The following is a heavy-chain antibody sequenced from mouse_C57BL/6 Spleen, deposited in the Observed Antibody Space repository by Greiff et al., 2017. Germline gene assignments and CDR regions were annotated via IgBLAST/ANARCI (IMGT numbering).Heavy chain of an antibody. CDR2: IYPGDGDT. D-gene: IGHD3-2*02. V-gene: IGHV1-80*01. J-gene: IGHJ3*01. Sequence: QVQLKESGAELVKPGASVKISCKASGYAFSSYWMHWVKQRPGKGLEWIGQIYPGDGDTNYNGKFKGKATLTADKSSSTAYMQLSSLTSEDSAVYFCARSRAAQAEFAYWGQGTLVTVSA. CDR3: ARSRAAQAEFAY. CDR1: GYAFSSYW.